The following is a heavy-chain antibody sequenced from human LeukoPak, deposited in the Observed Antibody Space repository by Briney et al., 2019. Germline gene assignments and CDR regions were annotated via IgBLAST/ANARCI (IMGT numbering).Heavy chain of an antibody. D-gene: IGHD3-10*01. J-gene: IGHJ3*02. CDR3: ARDKLRFDSFGDAFDI. CDR1: GGSISSYY. Sequence: SETLSLTCTVSGGSISSYYWSWIRQPPGKGLEWIGYIYYSGSTNYNPSLKSRVTISVDTSKNQFSLKLSSVTAADTAVYYCARDKLRFDSFGDAFDIWGQGTMVTVSS. CDR2: IYYSGST. V-gene: IGHV4-59*12.